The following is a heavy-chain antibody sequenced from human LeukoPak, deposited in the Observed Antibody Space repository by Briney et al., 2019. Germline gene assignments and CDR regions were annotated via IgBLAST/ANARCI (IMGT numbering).Heavy chain of an antibody. CDR3: ARVGSGWSGWYFDL. Sequence: MTSETLSLTCAVSGGSISSGGYSWSWLRPPPGKGLEWIGYIYYSGSTYYNPSLKSRVTISVDTSKNQFSLKLSSVTAADTAVYYCARVGSGWSGWYFDLWGRGTLVTVSS. CDR2: IYYSGST. D-gene: IGHD6-19*01. CDR1: GGSISSGGYS. J-gene: IGHJ2*01. V-gene: IGHV4-30-4*07.